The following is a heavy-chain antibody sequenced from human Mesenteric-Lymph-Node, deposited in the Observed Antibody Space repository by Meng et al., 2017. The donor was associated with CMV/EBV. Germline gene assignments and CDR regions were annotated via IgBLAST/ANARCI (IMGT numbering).Heavy chain of an antibody. J-gene: IGHJ4*02. CDR2: IYSGGSST. Sequence: GESLKISCAASGFTFSSYAMSWVRQAPGKGLEWVSVIYSGGSSTYYADSVKGRFTISRDNAKNSVSLQMNNLRVEDTAVYYCARWDYSSGWYIDYWGQGTLVTVSS. CDR3: ARWDYSSGWYIDY. CDR1: GFTFSSYA. V-gene: IGHV3-23*03. D-gene: IGHD6-19*01.